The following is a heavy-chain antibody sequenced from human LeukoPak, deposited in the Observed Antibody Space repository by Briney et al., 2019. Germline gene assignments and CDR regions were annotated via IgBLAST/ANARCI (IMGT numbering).Heavy chain of an antibody. Sequence: GGSLRLSCAASGFTFNIYSMHWVRQAPGKGLEWVALISYDGSNKYYADSVKGRFTISRDTSKNTLYLQINSLRTEDTAVYYCAREAYYYGSGSYYRIFYFDYWGRGPRVPVSS. D-gene: IGHD3-10*01. J-gene: IGHJ4*02. CDR2: ISYDGSNK. V-gene: IGHV3-30-3*01. CDR1: GFTFNIYS. CDR3: AREAYYYGSGSYYRIFYFDY.